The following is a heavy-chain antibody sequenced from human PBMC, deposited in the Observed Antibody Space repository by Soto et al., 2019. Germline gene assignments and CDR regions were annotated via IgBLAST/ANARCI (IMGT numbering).Heavy chain of an antibody. CDR3: ARDQLYYNDISGRPLNAFDV. D-gene: IGHD3-22*01. CDR2: IKQDGSEK. CDR1: GFTFSSYW. Sequence: GGSLRLSCAASGFTFSSYWMSWVRQAPGKGLEWVANIKQDGSEKYYVDSVKGRFTISRDNAKNSLYLQMNSLRAENTAVYYCARDQLYYNDISGRPLNAFDVWGQGTMVTVSS. V-gene: IGHV3-7*01. J-gene: IGHJ3*01.